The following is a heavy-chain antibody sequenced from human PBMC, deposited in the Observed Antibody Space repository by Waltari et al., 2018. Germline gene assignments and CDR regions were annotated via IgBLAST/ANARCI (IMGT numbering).Heavy chain of an antibody. CDR2: IIPIFGTA. CDR3: ASTYYYDSSGYYSNYYYGMDV. CDR1: GGTFSSYA. D-gene: IGHD3-22*01. V-gene: IGHV1-69*12. Sequence: QVQLVQSGAEVKKPGSSVKVSCKASGGTFSSYAISWVRKAPGHGREWMGGIIPIFGTANYAQKFQGRVTITADESTSTAYMELSSLRSEDTAVYYCASTYYYDSSGYYSNYYYGMDVWGQGTTVTVSS. J-gene: IGHJ6*02.